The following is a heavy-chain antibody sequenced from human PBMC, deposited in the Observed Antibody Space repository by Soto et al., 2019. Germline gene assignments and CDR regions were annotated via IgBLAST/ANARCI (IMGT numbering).Heavy chain of an antibody. CDR1: GGTFSSYT. J-gene: IGHJ4*02. CDR2: IIPILGIA. Sequence: QVQLVQSGAEVKKPGSSVKVSCKASGGTFSSYTISWVRQAPGQGLEWMGRIIPILGIANYAQKFQGRVTMTADKSTSTAYMELSSLRSEDTAVYYCARGRDGYNSFDYWGQGTLVTVSS. CDR3: ARGRDGYNSFDY. V-gene: IGHV1-69*02. D-gene: IGHD5-12*01.